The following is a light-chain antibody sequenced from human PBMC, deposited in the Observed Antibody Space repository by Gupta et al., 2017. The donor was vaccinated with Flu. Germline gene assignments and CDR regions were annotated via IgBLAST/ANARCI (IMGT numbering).Light chain of an antibody. CDR1: QGISSY. CDR2: AAS. Sequence: DPVTITCRASQGISSYLAWYQQKPGKAPKLLIYAASTLQSGVPSRFSGSGSGTEFTLTISSLQPEDFATYYCQQLNSYPPYTFGQGTKLEIK. CDR3: QQLNSYPPYT. V-gene: IGKV1-9*01. J-gene: IGKJ2*01.